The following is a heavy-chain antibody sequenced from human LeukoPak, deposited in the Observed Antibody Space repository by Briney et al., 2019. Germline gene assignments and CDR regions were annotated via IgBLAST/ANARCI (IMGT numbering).Heavy chain of an antibody. J-gene: IGHJ6*02. Sequence: ASVKVSCKASGYTFTGYYMHWVRQAPGQGIEWMGWINPNSGGTNYAQKFQGRVTMTRDTSISTAYMELSRPRSDDTAVYYCASFQCSRTSCRSLGRFYYGMDVWGQGTTVTVSS. CDR1: GYTFTGYY. D-gene: IGHD2-2*01. CDR3: ASFQCSRTSCRSLGRFYYGMDV. V-gene: IGHV1-2*02. CDR2: INPNSGGT.